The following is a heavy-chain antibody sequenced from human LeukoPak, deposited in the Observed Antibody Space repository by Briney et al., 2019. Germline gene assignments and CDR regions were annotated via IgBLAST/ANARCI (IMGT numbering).Heavy chain of an antibody. CDR1: GGSISSSSYY. Sequence: PSETLSLTCTVSGGSISSSSYYWGWIRQPPGKGLEWIGSIYYSGSTYYNPSLKSRVTISVDTSKNQFSLMLSSVTAADTAVYYCARQRYYDFWSGSPVDYWGQGTLVTVSS. D-gene: IGHD3-3*01. J-gene: IGHJ4*02. V-gene: IGHV4-39*01. CDR2: IYYSGST. CDR3: ARQRYYDFWSGSPVDY.